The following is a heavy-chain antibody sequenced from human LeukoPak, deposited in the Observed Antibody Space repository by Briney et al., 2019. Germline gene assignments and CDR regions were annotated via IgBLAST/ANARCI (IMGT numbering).Heavy chain of an antibody. J-gene: IGHJ4*02. Sequence: SVKVSCKASGGTFSSYAIGWVRQAPGQGLEWMGGIIPIFGTANYAQKFQGRVTITADKSTSTAYMELSSLRSEDTAVYYCARARYCSGGSCYSPCDYWSQGTLVTVSS. D-gene: IGHD2-15*01. CDR1: GGTFSSYA. V-gene: IGHV1-69*06. CDR3: ARARYCSGGSCYSPCDY. CDR2: IIPIFGTA.